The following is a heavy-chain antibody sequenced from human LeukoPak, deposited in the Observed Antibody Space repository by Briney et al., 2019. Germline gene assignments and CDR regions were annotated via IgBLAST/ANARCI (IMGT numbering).Heavy chain of an antibody. Sequence: PSETLSLTCAVYGGSFSGYYWSWIRQPPGKGLEWIGEINHSGSTNYNPSLKSRVTISVDTSKNQFSLKLSSVTAADTAVYYCASAVFGPAAGTRWGQGTLVTVSS. CDR2: INHSGST. J-gene: IGHJ4*02. D-gene: IGHD6-13*01. CDR3: ASAVFGPAAGTR. CDR1: GGSFSGYY. V-gene: IGHV4-34*01.